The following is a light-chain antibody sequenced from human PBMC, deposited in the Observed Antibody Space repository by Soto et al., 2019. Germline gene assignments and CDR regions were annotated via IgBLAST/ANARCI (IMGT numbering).Light chain of an antibody. J-gene: IGKJ5*01. CDR1: QSVTSGY. Sequence: EIVLTQSPGTLSLSPGERATLSCRASQSVTSGYLAWYQQQPNQAPRLLIYGASYRATDIPDRFSGGGCGTDFTLTISILEPEDFAVYYCQHYSSSPPAITFGQGTRLEIK. V-gene: IGKV3-20*01. CDR2: GAS. CDR3: QHYSSSPPAIT.